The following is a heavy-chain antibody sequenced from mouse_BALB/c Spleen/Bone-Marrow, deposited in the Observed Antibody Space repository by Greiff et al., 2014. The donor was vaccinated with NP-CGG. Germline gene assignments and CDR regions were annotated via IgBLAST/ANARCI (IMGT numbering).Heavy chain of an antibody. CDR3: ARSGYGSSLFAH. J-gene: IGHJ3*01. CDR1: GFNIKDTY. V-gene: IGHV14-3*02. CDR2: IDPANGNT. D-gene: IGHD1-1*01. Sequence: VQLQQSGAELVKPGASVKLSCTASGFNIKDTYMHWVKQRPEQGLEWIGRIDPANGNTKYDPKFQGKATITADTSSNTAYLQLSSLTSEDTAVYYCARSGYGSSLFAHWGQGTLVTVSA.